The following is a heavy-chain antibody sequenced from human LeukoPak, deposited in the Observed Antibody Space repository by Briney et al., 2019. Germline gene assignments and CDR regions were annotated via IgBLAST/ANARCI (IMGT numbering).Heavy chain of an antibody. CDR3: ARGGGPPRILTGYYIRNWFDP. D-gene: IGHD3-9*01. J-gene: IGHJ5*02. CDR2: IYYSGNT. V-gene: IGHV4-39*01. Sequence: PSETLSLTCTVSGVSISSSNSYWGWIRQPPGKGLEWIGSIYYSGNTYYNASLKSQVSISIDTSKNQFSLRLTSVTAADTAVYYCARGGGPPRILTGYYIRNWFDPWGQGTLVTVSS. CDR1: GVSISSSNSY.